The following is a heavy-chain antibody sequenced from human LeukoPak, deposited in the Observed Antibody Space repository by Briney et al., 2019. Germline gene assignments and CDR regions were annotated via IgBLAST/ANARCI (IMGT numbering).Heavy chain of an antibody. CDR2: ISRSGDAI. Sequence: GGSLRLSCAASGFVFSSYEMDWVRQAPGKGLEWVSYISRSGDAIHYADSVKGRFTISRDNAKNSLYLQMNSLRAEDMAVYYCAIDSGSSYGMDVWGQGTTVTVSS. D-gene: IGHD1-26*01. V-gene: IGHV3-48*03. CDR1: GFVFSSYE. CDR3: AIDSGSSYGMDV. J-gene: IGHJ6*02.